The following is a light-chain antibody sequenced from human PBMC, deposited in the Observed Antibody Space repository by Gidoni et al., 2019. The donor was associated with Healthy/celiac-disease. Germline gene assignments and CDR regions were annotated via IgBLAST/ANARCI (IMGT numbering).Light chain of an antibody. CDR3: KQGIKWPRT. J-gene: IGKJ1*01. CDR2: VGS. V-gene: IGKV2-28*01. CDR1: QSLLHSNGYNY. Sequence: VLTRSSLSLPVPPREPASISCTSSQSLLHSNGYNYLDWYLQKPGQSPRLLIYVGSNRASGVPARFSGSGSGTDFTLNISRVEAEDVAVYYCKQGIKWPRTFGQGTKVEIK.